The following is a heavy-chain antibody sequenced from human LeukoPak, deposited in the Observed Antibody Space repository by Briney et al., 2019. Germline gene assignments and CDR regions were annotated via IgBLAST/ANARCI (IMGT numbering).Heavy chain of an antibody. CDR1: GFTFSSYA. D-gene: IGHD3-22*01. J-gene: IGHJ4*02. Sequence: PGGSLRLSCAASGFTFSSYAMSWVRQAPGKGLEWVSAISGSGGSTYYADSVKGRFTISRDNSKNTLYLQMNSLRAEDTAVYYCAKGDLVTYYYDSSGYSLFDYWGQGTLVTVPS. V-gene: IGHV3-23*01. CDR3: AKGDLVTYYYDSSGYSLFDY. CDR2: ISGSGGST.